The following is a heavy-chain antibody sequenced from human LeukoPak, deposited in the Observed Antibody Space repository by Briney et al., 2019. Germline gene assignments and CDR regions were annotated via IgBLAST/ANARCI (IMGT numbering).Heavy chain of an antibody. Sequence: SETLSLTCAVYGGSFSGYYWSWIRQPPGRGLEWIGEINHSGSTNYNPSLKSRVTLSVDTSKSQFSLRLSSVTAADTAVYYCARAKYGDDYYYGMDVWGQGTTVTVSS. CDR2: INHSGST. CDR1: GGSFSGYY. D-gene: IGHD4-17*01. CDR3: ARAKYGDDYYYGMDV. J-gene: IGHJ6*02. V-gene: IGHV4-34*01.